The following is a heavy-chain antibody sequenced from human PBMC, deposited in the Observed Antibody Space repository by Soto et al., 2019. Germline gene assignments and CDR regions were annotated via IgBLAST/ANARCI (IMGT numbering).Heavy chain of an antibody. V-gene: IGHV3-33*01. J-gene: IGHJ6*02. CDR1: GFTFSSYG. CDR3: ARERADGYSSMIGMDV. CDR2: IWYDGSNK. D-gene: IGHD6-13*01. Sequence: QVQVVESGGGVVQPGRSLRLSCAASGFTFSSYGMHWVRQAPGKGLEWVAVIWYDGSNKYYADSVKGRFTISRDNSKNTLYLQMNSLRAEDTAVYYCARERADGYSSMIGMDVWGQGTTVTVSS.